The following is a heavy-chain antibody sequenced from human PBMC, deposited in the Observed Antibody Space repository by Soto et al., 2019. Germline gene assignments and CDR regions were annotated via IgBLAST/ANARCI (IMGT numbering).Heavy chain of an antibody. V-gene: IGHV3-30*18. Sequence: GGSLRLSCAASGFTFSSYGMHWVRQAPGKGLEWVAVISYDGSNKYYADSVKGRFTISRDNSKNTLYLQMNSLRAEDTAVYYCAKDMATVVASGYGMDVWGQGNTVTVSS. D-gene: IGHD2-15*01. J-gene: IGHJ6*02. CDR2: ISYDGSNK. CDR1: GFTFSSYG. CDR3: AKDMATVVASGYGMDV.